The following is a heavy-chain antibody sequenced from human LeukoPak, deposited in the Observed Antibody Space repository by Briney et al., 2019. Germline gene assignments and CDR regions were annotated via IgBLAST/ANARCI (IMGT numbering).Heavy chain of an antibody. CDR2: ISAYNGNT. Sequence: ASVTVSFKASGYTFTSYGISWVRQAPGQGGEGMGWISAYNGNTNYAQKFQGRVTMTTDTSTSTAYMELRSLRSDDTAVYYCVSSGSGHDAFYYYYGMDVWGQGTTVTVSS. J-gene: IGHJ6*02. D-gene: IGHD6-25*01. V-gene: IGHV1-18*01. CDR1: GYTFTSYG. CDR3: VSSGSGHDAFYYYYGMDV.